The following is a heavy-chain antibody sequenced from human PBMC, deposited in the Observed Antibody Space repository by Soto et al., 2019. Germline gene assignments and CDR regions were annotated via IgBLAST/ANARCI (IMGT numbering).Heavy chain of an antibody. CDR3: ARGRGGYCSSTSCYARGIFDY. D-gene: IGHD2-2*01. CDR2: INHSGST. CDR1: GGSFSGYY. V-gene: IGHV4-34*01. Sequence: QVQLQQWGAGLLKPSETLSLTCAVYGGSFSGYYWSWIRQPPGKGLEWIGEINHSGSTNYNPSLKRRVTISVDTSKNQFSLKLSSVTAADTAVYYCARGRGGYCSSTSCYARGIFDYWGQGTLVTVSS. J-gene: IGHJ4*02.